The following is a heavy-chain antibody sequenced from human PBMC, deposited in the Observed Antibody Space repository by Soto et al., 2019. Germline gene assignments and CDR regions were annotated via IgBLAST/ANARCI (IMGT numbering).Heavy chain of an antibody. Sequence: SVKVSCKASGYTSTSYDINWVRQATGQGLEWMGWMNPNSGNTGYAQKFQGRVTMTRNTSISTAYMELSSLRSEDTAVYYCARGPRITIFGVVILSLWFDPWGQGTLVTVSS. J-gene: IGHJ5*02. CDR3: ARGPRITIFGVVILSLWFDP. V-gene: IGHV1-8*01. CDR1: GYTSTSYD. CDR2: MNPNSGNT. D-gene: IGHD3-3*01.